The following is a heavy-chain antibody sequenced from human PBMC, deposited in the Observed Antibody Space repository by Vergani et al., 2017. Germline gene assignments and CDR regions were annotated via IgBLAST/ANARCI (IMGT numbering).Heavy chain of an antibody. CDR3: AFGVPYVDTDY. CDR2: IIPILGIA. CDR1: GGTFSSYT. Sequence: QVQLVQSGAEVKKPGSSVKVSCKASGGTFSSYTISWVRQAPGQGLEWMGRIIPILGIANYAQMFQGRVTITADKSTSTAYMELSSLRSEDTAVYYCAFGVPYVDTDYWGQGTLVTVSS. V-gene: IGHV1-69*02. D-gene: IGHD5-18*01. J-gene: IGHJ4*02.